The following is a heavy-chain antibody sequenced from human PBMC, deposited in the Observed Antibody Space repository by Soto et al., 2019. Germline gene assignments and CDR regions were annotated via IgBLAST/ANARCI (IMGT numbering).Heavy chain of an antibody. J-gene: IGHJ4*02. D-gene: IGHD3-3*01. V-gene: IGHV3-64D*06. CDR2: ISSNGVST. Sequence: LRLSCSASGLSFNDYAMHWVRQAAGKGLKYVSSISSNGVSTYYADSVKGRFTISRDNSKNTLYLQMNSLRVEDTAVYYCVKDRFVNYWGQGALVTVSS. CDR3: VKDRFVNY. CDR1: GLSFNDYA.